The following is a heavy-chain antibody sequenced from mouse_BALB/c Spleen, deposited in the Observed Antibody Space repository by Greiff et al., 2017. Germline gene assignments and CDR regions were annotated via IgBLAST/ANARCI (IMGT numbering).Heavy chain of an antibody. J-gene: IGHJ4*01. Sequence: EVQVVESGGGLVKPGGSLKLSCAASGFAFSSYDTSWVRQTPEKRLEWVAYISSGGGSTYYPDTVKGRFTISRDNAKNTLYLQMSSLKSEDTAMYYWARRIYDGYYDAMDYWGQGTSVTVSS. D-gene: IGHD2-3*01. V-gene: IGHV5-12-1*01. CDR3: ARRIYDGYYDAMDY. CDR1: GFAFSSYD. CDR2: ISSGGGST.